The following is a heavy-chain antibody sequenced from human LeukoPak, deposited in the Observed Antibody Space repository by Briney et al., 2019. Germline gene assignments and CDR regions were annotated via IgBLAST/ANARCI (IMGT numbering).Heavy chain of an antibody. Sequence: GASVKLSCKVSVYTLPELSIHCVPQAPGKGLEWMGGLDPEDGETIYAQKLQDRVTMTEDTSTDTAYMELSSLSSEDTAVYYCATRVAVAGRGFDYWGQGTLVTVS. D-gene: IGHD6-19*01. CDR2: LDPEDGET. J-gene: IGHJ4*02. CDR1: VYTLPELS. CDR3: ATRVAVAGRGFDY. V-gene: IGHV1-24*01.